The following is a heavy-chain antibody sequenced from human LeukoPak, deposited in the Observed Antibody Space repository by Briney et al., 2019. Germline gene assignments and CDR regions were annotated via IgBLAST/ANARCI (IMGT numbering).Heavy chain of an antibody. CDR1: GFTVSSTY. J-gene: IGHJ6*02. Sequence: GGSLRLSCAASGFTVSSTYMSWVRQAPGKGLECVSSISSSSSYIYYADSVRGRFTISRDNAKKSLYLQMNSLRAEDTAVYYCARDIYDILTGYYYGMDVWGQGTTVTVSS. CDR2: ISSSSSYI. D-gene: IGHD3-9*01. V-gene: IGHV3-21*01. CDR3: ARDIYDILTGYYYGMDV.